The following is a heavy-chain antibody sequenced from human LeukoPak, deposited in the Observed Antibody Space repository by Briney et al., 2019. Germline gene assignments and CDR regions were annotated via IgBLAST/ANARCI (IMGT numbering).Heavy chain of an antibody. D-gene: IGHD3-22*01. V-gene: IGHV1-24*01. CDR2: FDPEDGET. CDR3: ATTSMIVPTDAAFDI. J-gene: IGHJ3*02. CDR1: GYTLTELS. Sequence: ASVKVSCKVSGYTLTELSMHWVRQAPGKGLEGMGGFDPEDGETIYAQKFQGRVTMTEDTSTDTAYMELSSLRSEDTAVYYCATTSMIVPTDAAFDIWGQGTMVTVSS.